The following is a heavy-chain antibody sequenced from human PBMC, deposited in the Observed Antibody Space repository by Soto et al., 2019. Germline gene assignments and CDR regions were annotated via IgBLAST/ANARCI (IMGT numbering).Heavy chain of an antibody. CDR1: GGSISSYY. Sequence: SETLSLTCTVSGGSISSYYWSWIRQPPGKGLEWIGYFYYSGSTNYNPSLKSRVTISVDTSKNQFSLKLSSVTAADTAVYYCARGTLTSYFDYWGQATLVTVSS. CDR2: FYYSGST. V-gene: IGHV4-59*01. J-gene: IGHJ4*02. CDR3: ARGTLTSYFDY.